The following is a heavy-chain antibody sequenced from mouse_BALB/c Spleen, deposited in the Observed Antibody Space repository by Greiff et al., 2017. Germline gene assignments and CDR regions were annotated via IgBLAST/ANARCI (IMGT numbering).Heavy chain of an antibody. Sequence: EVKLMESGGGLVKPGGSLKLSCAASGFTFSSYAMSWVRQTPEKRLEWVASISSGGSTYYPDSVKGRFTISRDNARNILYLQMSNLRSEDTAMYYCARGNGYFDYWGQGTTLTVSS. CDR2: ISSGGST. V-gene: IGHV5-6-5*01. CDR1: GFTFSSYA. CDR3: ARGNGYFDY. J-gene: IGHJ2*01.